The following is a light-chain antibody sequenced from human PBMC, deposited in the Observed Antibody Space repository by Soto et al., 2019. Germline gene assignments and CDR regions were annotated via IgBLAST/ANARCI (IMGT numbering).Light chain of an antibody. CDR1: QSVRSN. V-gene: IGKV3-15*01. J-gene: IGKJ4*01. CDR3: QQYNNWPLT. CDR2: GAS. Sequence: EVVMTQSPATVSMSPGERATLSCRASQSVRSNLAWYQQKPGQAPRLLIYGASTRATDIPARFSGSGSGTQFTLTISSLQSEDFAVYYCQQYNNWPLTFGGGTKVDI.